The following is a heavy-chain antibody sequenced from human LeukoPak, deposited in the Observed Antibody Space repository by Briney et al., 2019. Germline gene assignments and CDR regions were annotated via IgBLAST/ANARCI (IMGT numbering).Heavy chain of an antibody. Sequence: SETLSLTCTVSGGSISSYYWSWIRQPPGKGLEWIGYIYYSGSTNYNPSLKSRVTISVDTSKNQFSLRLSSVTAADTAVYYCARGLDSTWLIDAFDIWGQGTMVTVSS. J-gene: IGHJ3*02. D-gene: IGHD6-13*01. CDR1: GGSISSYY. CDR2: IYYSGST. V-gene: IGHV4-59*01. CDR3: ARGLDSTWLIDAFDI.